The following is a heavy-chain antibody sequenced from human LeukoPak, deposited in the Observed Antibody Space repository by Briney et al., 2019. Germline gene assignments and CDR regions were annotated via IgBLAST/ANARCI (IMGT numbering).Heavy chain of an antibody. J-gene: IGHJ4*02. CDR2: ISSSSSYI. V-gene: IGHV3-21*01. D-gene: IGHD6-6*01. CDR1: GFXFSSYS. CDR3: ARGVWSSSTPTDY. Sequence: GGSLRLSCAASGFXFSSYSINWVRQAPGKGLEWVSSISSSSSYIYYADSVKGRFTISRDNAKNSLYLQMNSLRAEDTAVYYCARGVWSSSTPTDYWGQGTLVTVSS.